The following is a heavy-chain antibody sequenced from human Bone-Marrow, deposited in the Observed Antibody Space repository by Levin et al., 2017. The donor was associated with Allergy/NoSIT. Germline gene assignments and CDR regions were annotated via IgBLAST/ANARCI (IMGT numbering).Heavy chain of an antibody. CDR1: GFTFSSYS. Sequence: GGSLRLSCAASGFTFSSYSMNWVRQAPGKGLEWVSYISSSSSTIYYADSVKGRFTISRDNAKNSLYLQMNSLRDEDTAVYYCAKRGGVTTFFYYFDYWGQGTLVTVSS. CDR3: AKRGGVTTFFYYFDY. CDR2: ISSSSSTI. D-gene: IGHD4-17*01. V-gene: IGHV3-48*02. J-gene: IGHJ4*02.